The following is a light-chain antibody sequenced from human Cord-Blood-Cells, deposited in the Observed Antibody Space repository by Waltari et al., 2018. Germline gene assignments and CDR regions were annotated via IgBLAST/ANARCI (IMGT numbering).Light chain of an antibody. Sequence: QSALTQSASVSGSPGQSITISCIGTSSDVGGYNYVSWYQQHPGKAPKLMIYDVSKRPSGVSNRFSGSKSGNTASLTISGLQAEDEADYYCSSYTSSSTWVFGGGTKLTVL. CDR1: SSDVGGYNY. CDR3: SSYTSSSTWV. CDR2: DVS. J-gene: IGLJ3*02. V-gene: IGLV2-14*01.